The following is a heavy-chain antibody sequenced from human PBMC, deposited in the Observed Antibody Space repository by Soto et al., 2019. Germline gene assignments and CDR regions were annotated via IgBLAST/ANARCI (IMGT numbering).Heavy chain of an antibody. V-gene: IGHV4-61*01. D-gene: IGHD3-22*01. CDR1: GGSVSSGSYY. CDR3: ATYYYDSSGYQPTYYYYGMDV. Sequence: QVQLQESGPGLVKPSETLSLTCTVSGGSVSSGSYYWSWIRQPPGKGLEWIGYIYYSGSTNYNPSLKSRVTISVDTSKNQFSLKLSSVTAADTAVYYCATYYYDSSGYQPTYYYYGMDVWGQGTTVTVSS. J-gene: IGHJ6*02. CDR2: IYYSGST.